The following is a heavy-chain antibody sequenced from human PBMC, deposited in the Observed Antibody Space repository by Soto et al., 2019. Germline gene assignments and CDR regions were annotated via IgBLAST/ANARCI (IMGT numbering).Heavy chain of an antibody. CDR3: ARSRYYDTTGYHPFYYYYYGMDV. Sequence: GESLKISCKGSGYSFSNYWIGWVRQMSGKGLEWMAITFPGNSETRYSPSFQGHVTISVDRSISTAYLQWSSLKASDTALYYCARSRYYDTTGYHPFYYYYYGMDVWGQGTTVTVSS. D-gene: IGHD3-22*01. V-gene: IGHV5-51*01. J-gene: IGHJ6*02. CDR1: GYSFSNYW. CDR2: TFPGNSET.